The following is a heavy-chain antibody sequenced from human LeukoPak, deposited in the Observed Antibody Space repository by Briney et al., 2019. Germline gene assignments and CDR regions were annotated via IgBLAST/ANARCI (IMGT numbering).Heavy chain of an antibody. V-gene: IGHV1-18*01. CDR1: GYTFTSYG. D-gene: IGHD1-26*01. Sequence: GASVKVSCKASGYTFTSYGISWVRQAPGQGLEWMGWISAYNGNTNYAQKLQGRVTMTTDTSTSTAYMGLRSLRSDDTAVYYCARDPLPGGSGSYYDAFDIWGQGTMVTVSS. CDR2: ISAYNGNT. J-gene: IGHJ3*02. CDR3: ARDPLPGGSGSYYDAFDI.